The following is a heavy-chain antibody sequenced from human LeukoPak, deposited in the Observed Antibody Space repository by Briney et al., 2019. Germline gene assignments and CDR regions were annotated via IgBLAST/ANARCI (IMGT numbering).Heavy chain of an antibody. CDR1: GFTFNTYT. V-gene: IGHV3-23*01. J-gene: IGHJ4*02. CDR3: AKGLRVFDY. Sequence: GGSLRLSCAASGFTFNTYTMNWVRQAPGKGLEWVSAISGSGGSTFFVDSVKGRFTISRDNSRNTLYLQVNTLRAEDTAVYYCAKGLRVFDYWGQGTLVSVSS. CDR2: ISGSGGST.